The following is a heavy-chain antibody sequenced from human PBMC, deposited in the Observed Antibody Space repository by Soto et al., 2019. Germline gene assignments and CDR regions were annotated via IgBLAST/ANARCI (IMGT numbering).Heavy chain of an antibody. CDR1: GFTFSSYW. CDR3: ARDSRGPLEAYYGMDV. D-gene: IGHD6-19*01. V-gene: IGHV3-74*01. Sequence: GGSLRLSCAASGFTFSSYWMHWVRQAPGKGLVWVSRINSDGSSTSYADSVKGRFTISRDNAKNTLYLQMNSLRAEDTAVYYCARDSRGPLEAYYGMDVWGQGTTVTVSS. CDR2: INSDGSST. J-gene: IGHJ6*02.